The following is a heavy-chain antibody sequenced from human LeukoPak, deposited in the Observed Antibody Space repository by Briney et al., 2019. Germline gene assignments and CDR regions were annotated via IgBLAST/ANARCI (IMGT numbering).Heavy chain of an antibody. CDR2: IWYDGSNK. V-gene: IGHV3-33*01. CDR3: ARDGDILTGSFDY. CDR1: GFTFSSYG. J-gene: IGHJ4*02. D-gene: IGHD3-9*01. Sequence: PGRSLRLSCAASGFTFSSYGMHGVRQAPGKGLEWVAVIWYDGSNKYYADSVKGRFTISRDNSKNTLYLQMNSLRAEDTAVYYCARDGDILTGSFDYWGQGTLVTVSS.